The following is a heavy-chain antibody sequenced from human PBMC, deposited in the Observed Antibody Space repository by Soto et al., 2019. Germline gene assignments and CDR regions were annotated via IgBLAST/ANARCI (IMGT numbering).Heavy chain of an antibody. CDR2: INHSGST. D-gene: IGHD2-15*01. Sequence: SETLSLTCAVYGGSFSGYYWSWIRQPPGKGLEWIGEINHSGSTNYNPSLKSRVTISVDTSKNQFSLKLSSVTAADTAVYYCARGNIVVVVAATPKAQFDYCAQRTLVTVSS. V-gene: IGHV4-34*01. CDR1: GGSFSGYY. CDR3: ARGNIVVVVAATPKAQFDY. J-gene: IGHJ4*02.